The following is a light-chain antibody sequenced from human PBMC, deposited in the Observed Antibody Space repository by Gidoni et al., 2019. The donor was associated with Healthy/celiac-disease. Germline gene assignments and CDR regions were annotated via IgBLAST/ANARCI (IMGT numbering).Light chain of an antibody. J-gene: IGKJ1*01. V-gene: IGKV1-5*01. CDR1: QSISSW. CDR3: QQYNSYSLT. Sequence: DIQMTQSPSTLSASVGDRVTITCRASQSISSWLAWYQQKRGKAPQLLIYDASSLESGVPSRFSGSGSGTEFTLTISSLQPDDFATYYCQQYNSYSLTFGQGTKVEIK. CDR2: DAS.